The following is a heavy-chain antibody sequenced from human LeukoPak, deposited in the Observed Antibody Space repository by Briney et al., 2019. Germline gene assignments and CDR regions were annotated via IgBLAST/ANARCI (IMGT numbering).Heavy chain of an antibody. J-gene: IGHJ4*02. CDR1: GGSFSGYY. V-gene: IGHV4-34*01. Sequence: SETLSLTCAVYGGSFSGYYWSWIRQPPGKGLVWIGEINHSGSTNYNPSLKSRVTISVDTSKNQFSLKLSSVTAADTAVYYCARLRFLEWLLLSYWGQGTLVTVSS. D-gene: IGHD3-3*01. CDR2: INHSGST. CDR3: ARLRFLEWLLLSY.